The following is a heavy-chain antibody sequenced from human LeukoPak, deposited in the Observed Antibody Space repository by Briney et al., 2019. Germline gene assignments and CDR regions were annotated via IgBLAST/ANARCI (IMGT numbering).Heavy chain of an antibody. CDR2: INPSGGST. Sequence: GASVKVSCKASGYTFTSYYMHWVRQALGQGLEWMGIINPSGGSTSYTQKFQGRVTMTRDTSISTAYMELSRLRSDDTAVYYCARSRVPAAHNWFDPWGQGTLVTVSS. D-gene: IGHD2-2*01. CDR1: GYTFTSYY. V-gene: IGHV1-46*01. CDR3: ARSRVPAAHNWFDP. J-gene: IGHJ5*02.